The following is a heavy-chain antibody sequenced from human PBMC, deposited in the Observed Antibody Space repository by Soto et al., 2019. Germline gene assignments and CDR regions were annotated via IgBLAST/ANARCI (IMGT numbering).Heavy chain of an antibody. CDR2: INPNSGGT. Sequence: ASVKVSCKASGYTFTGYYMHWVRQAPGQGLEWMGWINPNSGGTNYAQKFQGWVTMTRDTSISTAYMELSSLRSDDTAVYYCARENYDVTYFDHWGQGTLVTVSS. CDR3: ARENYDVTYFDH. J-gene: IGHJ4*02. V-gene: IGHV1-2*04. D-gene: IGHD3-3*01. CDR1: GYTFTGYY.